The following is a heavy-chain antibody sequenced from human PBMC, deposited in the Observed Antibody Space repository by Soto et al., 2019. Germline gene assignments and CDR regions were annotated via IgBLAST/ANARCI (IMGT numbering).Heavy chain of an antibody. V-gene: IGHV4-59*08. CDR1: SGPDRSHN. J-gene: IGHJ6*02. Sequence: QVQLQQSGPRLVKPSETLSLTCTVSSGPDRSHNWGWIRQPPGRGLEWIGYVYYTGDTAYNPSLRGRATISADTSTNDISLTLNSVTAADTAVYYCGRQGIDYLHGLVDVWGQGTTVSVSS. CDR3: GRQGIDYLHGLVDV. CDR2: VYYTGDT. D-gene: IGHD4-17*01.